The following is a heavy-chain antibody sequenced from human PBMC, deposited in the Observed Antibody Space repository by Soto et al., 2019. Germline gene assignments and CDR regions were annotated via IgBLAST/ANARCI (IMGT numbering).Heavy chain of an antibody. CDR2: IYYSGSP. CDR3: ARAGAVAGTGVDY. J-gene: IGHJ4*02. V-gene: IGHV4-30-4*01. Sequence: SETLSLTCSVSVGSINSGDYYWSWIRQPPGKGLEWIGHIYYSGSPYYNTSLKSRLTISLDMSKNQFSLNLSSVTAADTAVYYCARAGAVAGTGVDYWGQGTLVT. CDR1: VGSINSGDYY. D-gene: IGHD6-19*01.